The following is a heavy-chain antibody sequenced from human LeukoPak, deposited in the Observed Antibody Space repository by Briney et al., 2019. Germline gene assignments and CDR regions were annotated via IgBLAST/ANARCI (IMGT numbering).Heavy chain of an antibody. V-gene: IGHV3-23*01. CDR2: ISAGSTNK. CDR1: GFAFSGFA. CDR3: GKGRAVVGAAGPDH. D-gene: IGHD2-15*01. J-gene: IGHJ4*02. Sequence: GGSLRLSCVASGFAFSGFAMSWVRQAPGKGPQWDSSISAGSTNKYYTDSVKGRFTISRDNSKNTLYLQMNSLRDEDTATYYCGKGRAVVGAAGPDHWGQGTLVTVSS.